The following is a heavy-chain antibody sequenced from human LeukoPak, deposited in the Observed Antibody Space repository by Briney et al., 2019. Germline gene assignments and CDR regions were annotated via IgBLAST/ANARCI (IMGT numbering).Heavy chain of an antibody. J-gene: IGHJ4*02. D-gene: IGHD1-26*01. CDR1: GGSISSYY. CDR2: IYYSGST. V-gene: IGHV4-59*01. Sequence: SETLSLTCTVSGGSISSYYWSWIRQPPGKGLEWIGYIYYSGSTNYNPSLESRVTISVDTSKNQFSLKLSSVTAADTAVCYCARGGYYFDYWGQGTLVTVSS. CDR3: ARGGYYFDY.